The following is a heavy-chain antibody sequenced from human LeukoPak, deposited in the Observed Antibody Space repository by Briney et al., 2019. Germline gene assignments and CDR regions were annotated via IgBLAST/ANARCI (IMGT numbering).Heavy chain of an antibody. V-gene: IGHV3-15*01. J-gene: IGHJ6*03. CDR1: GFTLSSNW. CDR3: ARDYRIQIAPGTHTHYYYYYMDV. CDR2: IKAKTDGGTT. D-gene: IGHD5-18*01. Sequence: GGSLRLSCAASGFTLSSNWMSWVRQAPGEGREWVGRIKAKTDGGTTDYAAPVKGRFTISRDDSENTLYLQMNSLRAEDTAVYYCARDYRIQIAPGTHTHYYYYYMDVWGKGTTVSVSS.